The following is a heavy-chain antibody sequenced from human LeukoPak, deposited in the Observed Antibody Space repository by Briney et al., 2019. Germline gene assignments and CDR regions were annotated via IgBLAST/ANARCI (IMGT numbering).Heavy chain of an antibody. CDR1: GYTFTSYY. J-gene: IGHJ3*02. CDR3: ARSLRDYVWGSYLPWAFDI. Sequence: ASVKVSCKASGYTFTSYYMHWVRQAPGQGLEWMGIINPSGGSTSYAQKFQGRVTMTRDTSTSTVYMELSSLRSEDTAVYYCARSLRDYVWGSYLPWAFDIWGQGTMVTVSS. V-gene: IGHV1-46*01. CDR2: INPSGGST. D-gene: IGHD3-16*02.